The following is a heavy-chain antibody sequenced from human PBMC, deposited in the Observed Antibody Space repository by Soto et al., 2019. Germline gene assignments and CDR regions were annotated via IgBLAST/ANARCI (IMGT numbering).Heavy chain of an antibody. D-gene: IGHD2-8*02. V-gene: IGHV3-7*01. CDR3: VREIASVL. CDR1: GFTFTSYW. CDR2: INKDGSEK. J-gene: IGHJ6*04. Sequence: EVQVVESGGGLVQPGGSLRLSCAASGFTFTSYWMTWVRQAPGRGREWVANINKDGSEKSYVDSVKGRFTISRDNAKLALYLQMHSLGADDTAVYYCVREIASVLGGKGTTVSVSS.